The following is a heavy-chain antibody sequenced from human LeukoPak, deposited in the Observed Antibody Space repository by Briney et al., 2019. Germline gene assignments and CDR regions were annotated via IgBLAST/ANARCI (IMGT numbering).Heavy chain of an antibody. J-gene: IGHJ4*02. CDR1: GFTFSSYA. D-gene: IGHD6-19*01. CDR2: ISSSSSYI. CDR3: ARDASSGWYGGY. V-gene: IGHV3-21*01. Sequence: PGGSLRLSCAASGFTFSSYAMHWVRQAPGKGLEWVSSISSSSSYIYYADSVKGRFTISRDNAKNSLYLQMNSLRAEDTAVYYCARDASSGWYGGYWGQGTLVTVSS.